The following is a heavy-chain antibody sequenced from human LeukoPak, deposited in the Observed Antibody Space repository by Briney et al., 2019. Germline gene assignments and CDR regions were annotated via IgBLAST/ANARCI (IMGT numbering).Heavy chain of an antibody. Sequence: GGSLRLSCEASGFTFSSYAMAWVRQAPGKGLEWVSSITIGGGRTYYADSVKGRFTISRDNSKNTLYLQMSSLRAEDTAVYYCAKRGPPYNGSPGNYFDYWGQGTLVTVSS. CDR1: GFTFSSYA. D-gene: IGHD3-10*01. V-gene: IGHV3-23*01. J-gene: IGHJ4*02. CDR3: AKRGPPYNGSPGNYFDY. CDR2: ITIGGGRT.